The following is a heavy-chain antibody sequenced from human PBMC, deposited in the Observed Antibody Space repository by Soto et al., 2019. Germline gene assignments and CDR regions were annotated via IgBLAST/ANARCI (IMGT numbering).Heavy chain of an antibody. Sequence: GASVKASCKSSGYTFTGYYMHWVRQAPGQGLEWMGWINPNSGGTNYAQKFQGWVTMTRDTSISTAYMELSRLRSDDTAVYYCARGPLERGGWYGSYYYYYYMDVWGKGTTVTVSS. CDR2: INPNSGGT. CDR1: GYTFTGYY. D-gene: IGHD6-19*01. J-gene: IGHJ6*03. V-gene: IGHV1-2*04. CDR3: ARGPLERGGWYGSYYYYYYMDV.